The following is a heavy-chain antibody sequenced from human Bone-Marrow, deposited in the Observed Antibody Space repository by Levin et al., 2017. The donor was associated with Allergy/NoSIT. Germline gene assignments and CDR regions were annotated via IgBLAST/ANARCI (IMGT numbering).Heavy chain of an antibody. CDR3: ARMVRGYFGPAYFDL. CDR1: GGSISSGDSS. D-gene: IGHD3-10*01. V-gene: IGHV4-30-2*01. Sequence: PSETLSLTCAVSGGSISSGDSSWSWIRQPPGKGLEWVGYIFPNGGTFYNPSLDSRLTISIDRSKNHFSLKLNSLTAADTALYYCARMVRGYFGPAYFDLWGRGTLVTVSS. CDR2: IFPNGGT. J-gene: IGHJ2*01.